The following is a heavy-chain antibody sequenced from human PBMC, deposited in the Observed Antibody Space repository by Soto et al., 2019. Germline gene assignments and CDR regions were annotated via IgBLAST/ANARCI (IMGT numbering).Heavy chain of an antibody. J-gene: IGHJ3*02. CDR3: ARECDLSAFDI. CDR1: GYTFTGYY. V-gene: IGHV1-2*04. CDR2: INPNSGGT. Sequence: GASLKVSCKASGYTFTGYYMHWVRQAPGQGLEWMGWINPNSGGTNYAQKFQGWVTMTRDTSISTAYMELSRLRSDDTAVYYCARECDLSAFDIWGQGTMVTVSS.